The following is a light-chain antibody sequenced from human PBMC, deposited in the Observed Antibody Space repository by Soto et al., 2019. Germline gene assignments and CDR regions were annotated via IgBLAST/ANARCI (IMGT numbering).Light chain of an antibody. V-gene: IGLV7-46*01. J-gene: IGLJ1*01. Sequence: QTVVTQEPSLTVSPGGTVTLTCGSSTGAVTSGHYPYWFQQKPGQAPRTLIFDTSNKHSWTPARFSGSLLGGKAALTLSGAQPEDDAEYYCLLSYSAARRGVFGTGTKLTVL. CDR1: TGAVTSGHY. CDR3: LLSYSAARRGV. CDR2: DTS.